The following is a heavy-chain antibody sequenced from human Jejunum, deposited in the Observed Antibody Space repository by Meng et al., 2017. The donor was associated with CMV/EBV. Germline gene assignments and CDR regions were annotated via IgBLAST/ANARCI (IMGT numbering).Heavy chain of an antibody. D-gene: IGHD3-10*01. J-gene: IGHJ6*02. V-gene: IGHV3-30*02. Sequence: SCAASGFRFSAYAMHWVRQAPGKRLECLAHIRLDGINKNYANSVKGRFTISRDNSKNTLYLEMNSLRPEDTAVYYCVKDAYGSFVWGRGTTVTSP. CDR3: VKDAYGSFV. CDR2: IRLDGINK. CDR1: GFRFSAYA.